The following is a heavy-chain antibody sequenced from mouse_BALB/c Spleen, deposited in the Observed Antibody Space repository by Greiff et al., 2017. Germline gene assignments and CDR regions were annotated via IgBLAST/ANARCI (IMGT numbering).Heavy chain of an antibody. J-gene: IGHJ2*01. Sequence: QVTLKECGPGILQPSQTLSLTCSFSGFSLSTSGMGVSWIRQPSGMGWVGLVHIYCDDDKYYNPFLKRRLTTSKDTSSNQFLLKITSMYTEDTATYYCARRVYGIDDYFDDWGQGTTLTVSS. V-gene: IGHV8-12*01. CDR1: GFSLSTSGMG. CDR3: ARRVYGIDDYFDD. D-gene: IGHD2-10*02. CDR2: IYCDDDK.